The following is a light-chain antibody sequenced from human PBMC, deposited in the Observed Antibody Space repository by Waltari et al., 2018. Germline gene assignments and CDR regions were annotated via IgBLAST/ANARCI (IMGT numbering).Light chain of an antibody. V-gene: IGKV1-5*03. CDR3: QEYKTYRT. J-gene: IGKJ1*01. CDR1: QSIERW. Sequence: DIQMTQSPSTLSASVGERITITCRASQSIERWLAWYQQKPGKAPKLLIYKTSSLESGVASRFSGSGYGTEFTLTISSLQPDDLATYYCQEYKTYRTFGQGIKVEIK. CDR2: KTS.